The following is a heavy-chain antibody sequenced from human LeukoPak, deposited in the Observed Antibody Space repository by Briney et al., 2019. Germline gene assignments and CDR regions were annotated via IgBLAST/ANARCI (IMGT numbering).Heavy chain of an antibody. J-gene: IGHJ4*02. D-gene: IGHD1-14*01. V-gene: IGHV3-7*01. CDR2: IRQDGGET. Sequence: GGSLRLSCEASGLTFSRDWMGWVRQAPGKGLEWVANIRQDGGETYYGDSVKGRFIISRDNAKNSLFLQMNRLRAEDTAVYYCAKEGTVYTYGYYFDYWGQGTLVTVSS. CDR1: GLTFSRDW. CDR3: AKEGTVYTYGYYFDY.